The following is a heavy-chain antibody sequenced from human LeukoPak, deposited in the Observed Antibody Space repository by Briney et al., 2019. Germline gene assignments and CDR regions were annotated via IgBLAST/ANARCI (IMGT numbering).Heavy chain of an antibody. V-gene: IGHV3-30-3*01. Sequence: GGSPRLSCAASGFSFSSYAMHWVRQAAGKGLEWVAITTSDESNKHYADSVKGRFTISRDNSKNTLYLQMNSLRAEDTAVYYCARESGALRGYSFGLWGQGTLVTVSS. D-gene: IGHD5-18*01. J-gene: IGHJ4*02. CDR1: GFSFSSYA. CDR2: TTSDESNK. CDR3: ARESGALRGYSFGL.